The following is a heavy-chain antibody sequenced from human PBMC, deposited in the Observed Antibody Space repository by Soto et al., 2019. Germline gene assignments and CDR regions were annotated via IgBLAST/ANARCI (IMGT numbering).Heavy chain of an antibody. CDR1: AFTFNNFP. D-gene: IGHD2-2*01. CDR3: AREKCSSTSCTHGMDV. J-gene: IGHJ6*02. V-gene: IGHV3-21*01. Sequence: PGGSLRLSCVASAFTFNNFPMHWVRQAPGKGLQWLASITTTSTYKYYADSVKGRFSIPRDNAKNSLYLELTNLRSEDTAVYYCAREKCSSTSCTHGMDVWGLGTTVTVSS. CDR2: ITTTSTYK.